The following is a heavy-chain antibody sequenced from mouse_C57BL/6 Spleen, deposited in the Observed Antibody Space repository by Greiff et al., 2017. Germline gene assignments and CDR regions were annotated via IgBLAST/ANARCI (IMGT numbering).Heavy chain of an antibody. CDR2: IAPNSGGT. CDR3: ARAGSSFYAMDY. Sequence: VQLQQPGAELVKPGASVKLSCKASGYTFTSYWMHWVKQRPGRGLEWIGRIAPNSGGTKYNEKFKSKATLTVDKPSSTAYMQRSSLTSEDSAVYYCARAGSSFYAMDYWGQGTSVTVSS. CDR1: GYTFTSYW. V-gene: IGHV1-72*01. J-gene: IGHJ4*01. D-gene: IGHD1-1*01.